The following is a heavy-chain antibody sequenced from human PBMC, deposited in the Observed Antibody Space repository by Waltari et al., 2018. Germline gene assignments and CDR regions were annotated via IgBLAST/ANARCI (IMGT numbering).Heavy chain of an antibody. CDR1: GFTFSLNW. J-gene: IGHJ5*02. CDR2: IKGDGREK. Sequence: EVQLVESGGGLVQTGGSLRLSCAASGFTFSLNWMHWVRQAPGKGLEWVANIKGDGREKYYVDSGRGRFTLSRDNAKNTLSLEMNSVTAEDTAVYYCARGFDAWGQGTLVTVSS. V-gene: IGHV3-7*01. CDR3: ARGFDA.